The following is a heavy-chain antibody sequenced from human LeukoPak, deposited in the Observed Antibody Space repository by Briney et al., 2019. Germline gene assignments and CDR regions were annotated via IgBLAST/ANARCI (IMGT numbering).Heavy chain of an antibody. J-gene: IGHJ4*02. D-gene: IGHD3-22*01. CDR1: GFTFSDYY. Sequence: GGSLRLPCAASGFTFSDYYMTWIRQAPGKGLEWISYISHSGGTIYYADSVKGRFTISRDNAKNSLYLQMNSLRAEDTAVYYCGRDHGRYGYDSSGYCDYWGQGTLVTVSS. CDR2: ISHSGGTI. V-gene: IGHV3-11*01. CDR3: GRDHGRYGYDSSGYCDY.